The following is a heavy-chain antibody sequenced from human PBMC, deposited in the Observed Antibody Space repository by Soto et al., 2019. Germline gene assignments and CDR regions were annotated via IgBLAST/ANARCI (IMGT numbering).Heavy chain of an antibody. D-gene: IGHD3-3*01. CDR2: ISGSGGST. CDR3: AKIGIHYDFWSGPETPYGMDV. Sequence: PGGSLRLSCAASGFTFSSYAMSWVRQAPWKGLEWVSAISGSGGSTYYADSVKGRFTISRDNSKNTLYLQMNSLRAEDTAVYYCAKIGIHYDFWSGPETPYGMDVWGQGTTVTVSS. CDR1: GFTFSSYA. V-gene: IGHV3-23*01. J-gene: IGHJ6*02.